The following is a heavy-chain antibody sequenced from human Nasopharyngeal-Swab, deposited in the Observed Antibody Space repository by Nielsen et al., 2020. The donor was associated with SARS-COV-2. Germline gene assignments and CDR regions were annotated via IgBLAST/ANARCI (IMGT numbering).Heavy chain of an antibody. D-gene: IGHD3-22*01. J-gene: IGHJ4*02. CDR2: INHSGST. Sequence: TPSLTRAVYGGSLRGYNWSWIRPPPGKGLEWGGEINHSGSTNYNPSPTSRVTISVDTSKNQFSLKLGSVTAADTAVYYCARRNNSGTYYFDYWGQGTLVTVSS. CDR1: GGSLRGYN. CDR3: ARRNNSGTYYFDY. V-gene: IGHV4-34*01.